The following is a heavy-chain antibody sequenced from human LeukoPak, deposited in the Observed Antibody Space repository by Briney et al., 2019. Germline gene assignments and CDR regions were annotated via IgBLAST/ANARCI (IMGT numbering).Heavy chain of an antibody. CDR1: GFTFSSYS. CDR2: ISSSSSYI. V-gene: IGHV3-21*01. D-gene: IGHD3-22*01. J-gene: IGHJ4*02. CDR3: ARDLERSSGYHDY. Sequence: GGSLRLSCAASGFTFSSYSMNWVRRAPGKGLEWVSSISSSSSYIYYADSVKGRFTISRDNAKNSLYLQMNSLRAEDTAVYYCARDLERSSGYHDYWGQGTLVTVSS.